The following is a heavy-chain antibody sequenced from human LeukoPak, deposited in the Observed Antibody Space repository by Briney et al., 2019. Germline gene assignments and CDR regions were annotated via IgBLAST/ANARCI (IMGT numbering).Heavy chain of an antibody. CDR3: ARAAVTLELLSEHYYFDY. CDR1: GFTFSSYS. CDR2: ISSSSSYI. J-gene: IGHJ4*02. Sequence: PGGSLRLSCAASGFTFSSYSMNWVRQAPGKGLEWVSSISSSSSYIYYADSVKGRFTISRDNTKNSLYLQMTSLRAEDTAVYYCARAAVTLELLSEHYYFDYWGQGVLVTVSS. V-gene: IGHV3-21*01. D-gene: IGHD2-21*01.